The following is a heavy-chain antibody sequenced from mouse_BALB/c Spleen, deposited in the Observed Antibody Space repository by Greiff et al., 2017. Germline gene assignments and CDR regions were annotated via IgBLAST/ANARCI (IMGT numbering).Heavy chain of an antibody. CDR1: GFTFSSYA. J-gene: IGHJ2*01. D-gene: IGHD1-1*02. CDR3: AQLARGSFDC. CDR2: ISSGGSYT. V-gene: IGHV5-9-4*01. Sequence: EVQLVESGGGLVKPGGSLKLSCAASGFTFSSYAMSWVRQSPEKRLEWVAEISSGGSYTYYPDTVTGRFTISRDNAKNTLYLEMSSLRSEDTAMYYCAQLARGSFDCWGEGTTLTVSS.